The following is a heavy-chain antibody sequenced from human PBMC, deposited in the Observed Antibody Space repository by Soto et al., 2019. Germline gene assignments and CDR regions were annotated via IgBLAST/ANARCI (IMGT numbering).Heavy chain of an antibody. V-gene: IGHV3-13*01. D-gene: IGHD3-3*01. Sequence: PGGSLRLSCEGSGFTFSSYDIHWVRQATGKGLEWVSAIGTAGDTYYPGSVKGRFTISRENAKNSLYLQMNSLRAGDTAVYYCARVPITIFGVDHYGMDVWGQGTTVTVSS. CDR2: IGTAGDT. CDR1: GFTFSSYD. CDR3: ARVPITIFGVDHYGMDV. J-gene: IGHJ6*02.